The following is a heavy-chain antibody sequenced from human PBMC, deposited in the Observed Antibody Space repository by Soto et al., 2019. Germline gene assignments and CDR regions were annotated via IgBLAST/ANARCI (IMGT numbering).Heavy chain of an antibody. Sequence: GGSLRLSCAASEFTFSNYAMNWVRQAPGKGLEWVSSISDNGGNTYYADSVKGRFTISRDNSKNTLYLQMNSLRAEDTAVYYCAKDPKQVIVYCDYWGQGTQVTVSS. D-gene: IGHD3-22*01. CDR2: ISDNGGNT. CDR3: AKDPKQVIVYCDY. J-gene: IGHJ4*02. V-gene: IGHV3-23*01. CDR1: EFTFSNYA.